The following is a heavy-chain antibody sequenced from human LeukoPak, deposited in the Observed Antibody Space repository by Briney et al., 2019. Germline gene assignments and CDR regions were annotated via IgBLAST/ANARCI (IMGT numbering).Heavy chain of an antibody. CDR3: ARDAYCTNGVCYSDYFDY. D-gene: IGHD2-8*01. J-gene: IGHJ4*02. Sequence: PGGSLRLSCAASGFTFSSYRMNWVRQAPGKGLEWVSSISSSSSYIYYADSVKGRFTISRDNAKNSLYLQMNSLRAEDTAVYYCARDAYCTNGVCYSDYFDYWGQGTLVTVSS. V-gene: IGHV3-21*01. CDR2: ISSSSSYI. CDR1: GFTFSSYR.